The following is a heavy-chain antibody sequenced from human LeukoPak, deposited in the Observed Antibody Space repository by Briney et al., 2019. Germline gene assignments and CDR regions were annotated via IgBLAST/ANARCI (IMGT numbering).Heavy chain of an antibody. D-gene: IGHD3-22*01. CDR3: TRRASHYYDSSGYV. CDR1: GFTFSGSA. Sequence: GGSLRLSCAASGFTFSGSAMHWVRQTSGKGLEWVGRIRSKANSYATAYAASVKGRFTISRDDSKNTAYLQMNSLKTEDTAVYYCTRRASHYYDSSGYVRGQGTLVTVSP. J-gene: IGHJ4*02. V-gene: IGHV3-73*01. CDR2: IRSKANSYAT.